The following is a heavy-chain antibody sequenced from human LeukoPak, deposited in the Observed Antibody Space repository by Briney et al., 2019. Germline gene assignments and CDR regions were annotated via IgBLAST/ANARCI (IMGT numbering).Heavy chain of an antibody. J-gene: IGHJ4*02. CDR3: AKAPSYGDYVLDY. Sequence: GGSLRLSCAASGFTFSSYAMNWVRQAPGKGLEWVSAVSRSGYSTFYADSVKGRFTISRDNSKNTLYLQMNSLRAEDTALYYCAKAPSYGDYVLDYWGQGTLVTVSS. CDR1: GFTFSSYA. D-gene: IGHD4-17*01. V-gene: IGHV3-23*01. CDR2: VSRSGYST.